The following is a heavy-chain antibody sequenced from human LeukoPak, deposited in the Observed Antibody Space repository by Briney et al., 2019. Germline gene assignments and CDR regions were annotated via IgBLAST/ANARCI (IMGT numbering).Heavy chain of an antibody. J-gene: IGHJ4*02. Sequence: GGSLRLSCAASGFTFSSYSMNWVRQAPGKGLEWVSSISSSSSYIYYADSVKGRFSISRDNAKNSLYLQMNSLRAEDTAVYYCAGGTTWIQLWSFDYWGQGTLVTVSS. D-gene: IGHD5-18*01. V-gene: IGHV3-21*01. CDR1: GFTFSSYS. CDR3: AGGTTWIQLWSFDY. CDR2: ISSSSSYI.